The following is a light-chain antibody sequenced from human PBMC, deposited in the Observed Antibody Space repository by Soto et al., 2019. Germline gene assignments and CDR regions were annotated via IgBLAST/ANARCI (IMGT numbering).Light chain of an antibody. CDR3: ETWDSNTRV. V-gene: IGLV4-60*03. Sequence: HPVLTQSSSASASLGSSVKLACTLSSGHSNHIIAWHQQQPGKAPRFLMKVEGRGIYNKGSGVPDRFSGSSSGADRYLTISNLQSEDEADYYCETWDSNTRVYGTGTKLTVL. J-gene: IGLJ1*01. CDR1: SGHSNHI. CDR2: VEGRGIY.